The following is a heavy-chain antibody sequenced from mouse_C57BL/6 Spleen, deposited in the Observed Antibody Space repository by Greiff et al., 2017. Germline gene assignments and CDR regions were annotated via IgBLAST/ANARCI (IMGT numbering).Heavy chain of an antibody. CDR3: AGDGDGYAMDY. CDR2: ISSGGSYT. J-gene: IGHJ4*01. V-gene: IGHV5-6*02. Sequence: DVKLVESGGDLVKPGGSLKLSCAASGFTFSSYGMSWVRQTPDKRLEWVATISSGGSYTYSPDSVKGRFTISIANAKHTLYLQLRSQKSGDTAMYYCAGDGDGYAMDYWGQGTSVTVSS. D-gene: IGHD2-3*01. CDR1: GFTFSSYG.